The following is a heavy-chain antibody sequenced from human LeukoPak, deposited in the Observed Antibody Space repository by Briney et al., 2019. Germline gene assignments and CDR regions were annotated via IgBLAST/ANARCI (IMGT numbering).Heavy chain of an antibody. CDR3: ARGGSGWYFEVDY. Sequence: GGSLRLSCAASGFIFSSYEMNWVRQAPGKGLEWVSYISGSGSTIYCADSVKGRFTISRDNAKNSLYLQMNSLRAEDTAVYYCARGGSGWYFEVDYWGQGTLVTVSS. CDR1: GFIFSSYE. J-gene: IGHJ4*02. V-gene: IGHV3-48*03. D-gene: IGHD6-19*01. CDR2: ISGSGSTI.